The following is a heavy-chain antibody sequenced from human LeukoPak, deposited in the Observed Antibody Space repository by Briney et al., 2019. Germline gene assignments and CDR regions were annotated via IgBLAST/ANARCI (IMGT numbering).Heavy chain of an antibody. D-gene: IGHD5-18*01. J-gene: IGHJ4*02. CDR3: AKLLHPGYSYGYPVY. CDR2: ISGSGGST. CDR1: GFTFSSYA. Sequence: GGSLRLSCAASGFTFSSYAMSWVRQAPGKGLEWVSAISGSGGSTYYADSVEGRFTISRDNSKNTLYLQMNSLRAGDTAVYYCAKLLHPGYSYGYPVYWGQGTLVTVSS. V-gene: IGHV3-23*01.